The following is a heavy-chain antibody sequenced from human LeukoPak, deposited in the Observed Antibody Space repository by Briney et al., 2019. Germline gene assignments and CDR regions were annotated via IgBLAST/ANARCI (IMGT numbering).Heavy chain of an antibody. J-gene: IGHJ4*02. CDR3: ARIEEYSSSWYYFDY. D-gene: IGHD6-13*01. CDR1: GFSLSTRGMC. CDR2: IDWDDDK. V-gene: IGHV2-70*01. Sequence: SGPTLVNPTQTLTLTGTFSGFSLSTRGMCVSWIRQPPGKALEWLALIDWDDDKYYSTSLKTRLTISKDTSKNQVVLTMTNMDPVDTATYYCARIEEYSSSWYYFDYWGQGTLVTVSS.